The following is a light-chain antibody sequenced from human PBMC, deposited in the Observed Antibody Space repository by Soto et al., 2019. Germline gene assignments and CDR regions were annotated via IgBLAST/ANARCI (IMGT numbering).Light chain of an antibody. V-gene: IGLV2-23*01. Sequence: QSALTQPASVSGSPGQSITISCTGTSSDVGTYNLVSWYQQHPGKAPKRMIYEGSKRPSGISNRFSGSKSGNTASLTISGLQAEDEGDYYCCSYAGSSSYVFGTGTKVTVL. CDR3: CSYAGSSSYV. J-gene: IGLJ1*01. CDR1: SSDVGTYNL. CDR2: EGS.